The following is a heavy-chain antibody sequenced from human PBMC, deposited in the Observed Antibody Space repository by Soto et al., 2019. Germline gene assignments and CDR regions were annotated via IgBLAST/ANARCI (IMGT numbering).Heavy chain of an antibody. J-gene: IGHJ3*02. V-gene: IGHV3-21*01. CDR2: ISSSSSYI. CDR3: ARATGDYDAFDI. D-gene: IGHD4-17*01. Sequence: LRLSCAASGFTFSNYGMHWVRQAPGKGLEWVSSISSSSSYIYYADSVKGRFTISRDNAKNSLYLQMNSLRAEDTAVYYCARATGDYDAFDIWGQGTMVTVSS. CDR1: GFTFSNYG.